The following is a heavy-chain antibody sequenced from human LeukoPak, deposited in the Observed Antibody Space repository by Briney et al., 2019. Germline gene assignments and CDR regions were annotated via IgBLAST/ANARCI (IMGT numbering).Heavy chain of an antibody. Sequence: GASVKVSCKASGYNFTNYGISWVRQAPGQGLEWMEWISAYNGDTNYAEKLQGRVTMTTDTSTSTAYMELRSLRSDDAAVYFCARCSSYCSSISGLTYFHYYYMDVWATGTTVTVSS. J-gene: IGHJ6*03. D-gene: IGHD2-2*01. CDR1: GYNFTNYG. CDR2: ISAYNGDT. CDR3: ARCSSYCSSISGLTYFHYYYMDV. V-gene: IGHV1-18*01.